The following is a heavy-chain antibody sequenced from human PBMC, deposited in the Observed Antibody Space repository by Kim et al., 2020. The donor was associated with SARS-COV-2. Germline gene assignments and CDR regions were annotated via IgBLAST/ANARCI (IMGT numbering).Heavy chain of an antibody. CDR2: ISWNSGSI. J-gene: IGHJ5*02. Sequence: GGSLRLSCAASGFTFDDYAMHWVRQAPGKGLECVSGISWNSGSIGYADSVKGRFTISRDNAKNSLYLQMNSLRAEDTALYYCAKDMGNSGYDYFSWFDPWGQGTLVTVSS. D-gene: IGHD5-12*01. CDR1: GFTFDDYA. V-gene: IGHV3-9*01. CDR3: AKDMGNSGYDYFSWFDP.